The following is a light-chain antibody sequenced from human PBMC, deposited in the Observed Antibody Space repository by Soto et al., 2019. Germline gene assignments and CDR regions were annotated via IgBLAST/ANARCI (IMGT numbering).Light chain of an antibody. CDR2: VAS. CDR1: QSVSSSF. V-gene: IGKV3-20*01. CDR3: QQYGSSPLT. J-gene: IGKJ4*01. Sequence: EIVLTQSPGTLTLSPGERATLSCRASQSVSSSFLAWYQQKPGQAPRLLIYVASSRATGIPARFSGSGSGTDFTLTISRLEPEDVAVDYGQQYGSSPLTFGGGTKVEIK.